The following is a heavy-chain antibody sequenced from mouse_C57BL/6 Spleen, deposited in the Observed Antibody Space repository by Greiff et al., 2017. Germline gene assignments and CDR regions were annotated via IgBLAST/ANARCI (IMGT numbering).Heavy chain of an antibody. Sequence: EVKLQESGEGLVKPGGSLKLSCAASGFTFSSYAMSWVRQTPEKRLEWVAYISSGGDYIYYADTVKGRFTISRDNARNTLYLQMSSLKSEDTAMYYCTRDRYYGSSTEYYFDYWGQGTTLTVSA. CDR3: TRDRYYGSSTEYYFDY. J-gene: IGHJ2*01. D-gene: IGHD1-1*01. CDR1: GFTFSSYA. CDR2: ISSGGDYI. V-gene: IGHV5-9-1*02.